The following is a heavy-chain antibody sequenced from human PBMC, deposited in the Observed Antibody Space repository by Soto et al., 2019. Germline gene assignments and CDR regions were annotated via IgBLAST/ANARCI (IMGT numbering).Heavy chain of an antibody. V-gene: IGHV4-39*01. CDR1: GGSISSSSYY. Sequence: NPSETLSLTCTVSGGSISSSSYYWGWIRQPPGKGLEWIGSIYYSGSTYYNPSLKSRVTISVDTSKNQFSLKLSSVTAADTAVYYCAQSIAAAGTGWFDPWGQGTLVTVSS. CDR3: AQSIAAAGTGWFDP. CDR2: IYYSGST. D-gene: IGHD6-13*01. J-gene: IGHJ5*02.